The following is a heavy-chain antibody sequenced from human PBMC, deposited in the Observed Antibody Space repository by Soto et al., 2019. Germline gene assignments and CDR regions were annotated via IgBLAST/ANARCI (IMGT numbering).Heavy chain of an antibody. CDR3: ARDGPLEMATMHGAFDI. CDR2: IYYSGST. D-gene: IGHD5-12*01. V-gene: IGHV4-31*03. J-gene: IGHJ3*02. CDR1: GGSISSGGYY. Sequence: QVQLQESGPGLVKPSQTLSLTCTVSGGSISSGGYYWSWIRQHPGKGLEWIGYIYYSGSTYYNPSLKSRVTISVDTSKNQFSLKLSSVTAVDTAVYYCARDGPLEMATMHGAFDIWGQGTMVTVSS.